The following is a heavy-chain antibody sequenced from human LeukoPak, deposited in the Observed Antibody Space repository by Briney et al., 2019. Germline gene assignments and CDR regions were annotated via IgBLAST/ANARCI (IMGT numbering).Heavy chain of an antibody. CDR2: ISGSGGST. CDR1: GFTFSSYA. CDR3: SKNREWLVLGSIDY. V-gene: IGHV3-23*01. Sequence: PGGSLRLSCAASGFTFSSYAMSWVRQAPGKGLEWVSAISGSGGSTYYADSVKGRFTISRDNSKNTLYLQMNSLRAEDTAVYYCSKNREWLVLGSIDYWGQGTLVTVSS. D-gene: IGHD6-19*01. J-gene: IGHJ4*02.